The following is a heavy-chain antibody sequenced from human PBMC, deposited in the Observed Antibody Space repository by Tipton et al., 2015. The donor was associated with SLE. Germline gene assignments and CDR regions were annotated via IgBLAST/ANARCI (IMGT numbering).Heavy chain of an antibody. V-gene: IGHV3-33*06. J-gene: IGHJ4*02. CDR2: IWYDGSNK. CDR1: GFTFSSYG. Sequence: QLVQSGGGLVKPGESLRLSCAASGFTFSSYGMHWVRQAPGKGLEWVAVIWYDGSNKYYADSVKGRFTISRDNSKNTLYLQMNSLRAEDTAVYYCAKDKDLGWELLSPYFDYWGQGTLVTVSS. CDR3: AKDKDLGWELLSPYFDY. D-gene: IGHD1-26*01.